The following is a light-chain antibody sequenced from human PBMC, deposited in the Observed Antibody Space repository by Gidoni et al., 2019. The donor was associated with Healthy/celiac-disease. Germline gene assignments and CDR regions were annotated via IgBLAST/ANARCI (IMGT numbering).Light chain of an antibody. Sequence: DIVMTQSPDSLAVSLGERATINCKSSQSVLYSSNNKNYLAWYQQKPGQPPKLLIYWASTRESGVPDRFSGSGSGTDFTLTISSLQAEDVAVYYCQQYYSTHFFXGXTKVEIK. CDR3: QQYYSTHF. CDR1: QSVLYSSNNKNY. V-gene: IGKV4-1*01. CDR2: WAS. J-gene: IGKJ4*01.